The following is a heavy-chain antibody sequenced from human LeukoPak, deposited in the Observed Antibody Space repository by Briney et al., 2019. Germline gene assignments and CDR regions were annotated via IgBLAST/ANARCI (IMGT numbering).Heavy chain of an antibody. D-gene: IGHD3-3*01. CDR1: GFTFSSYG. Sequence: GGSLRLSCAASGFTFSSYGMSWVRQAPGKGLEWVSAISGSGGSTYYADSVKGRFTISRDNSKNTLYLQMNSLRAEDTAVYYCARERFKNDAFDIWGQGTMVTVSS. J-gene: IGHJ3*02. CDR2: ISGSGGST. CDR3: ARERFKNDAFDI. V-gene: IGHV3-23*01.